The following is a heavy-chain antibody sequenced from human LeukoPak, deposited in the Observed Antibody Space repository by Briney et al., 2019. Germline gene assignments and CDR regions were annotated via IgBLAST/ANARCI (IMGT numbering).Heavy chain of an antibody. CDR2: INGDGRNI. D-gene: IGHD3-9*01. V-gene: IGHV3-74*01. CDR1: GLTFSSYW. CDR3: TRDLMDYDVSTGLHHYYMDV. J-gene: IGHJ6*02. Sequence: GGSLRLSCAASGLTFSSYWMSWVRQAPGKGLVWVSRINGDGRNINYADSVRGRFTISRDNAKNTLYLQMNTLRVEDTAVYYCTRDLMDYDVSTGLHHYYMDVWGQGTTVTVSS.